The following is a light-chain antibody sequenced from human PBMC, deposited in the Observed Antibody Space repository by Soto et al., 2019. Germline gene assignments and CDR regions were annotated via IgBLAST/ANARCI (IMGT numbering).Light chain of an antibody. J-gene: IGKJ5*01. CDR3: QQRSNWPPSIT. CDR1: QSVDSN. Sequence: EIVLTQSPGTLSLSPGERATLSCRASQSVDSNLAWYQQKPGQAPRLLIYGASTRATGISARFSGSGSGTDFTLTISSLEPEDFAVYYCQQRSNWPPSITFGQGTRLEIK. V-gene: IGKV3-11*01. CDR2: GAS.